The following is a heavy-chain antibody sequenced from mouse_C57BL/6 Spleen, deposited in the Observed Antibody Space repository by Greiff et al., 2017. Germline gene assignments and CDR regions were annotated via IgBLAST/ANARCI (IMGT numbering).Heavy chain of an antibody. Sequence: QVQLQQPGAELVKPGASVKLSCKASGYTFTSYWMHWVKQRPGQGLEWIGMIHPNSGSTNYNEKFKSKATLTVDKSSSTAYMQLSSLTSEDSAVYDCARGTYYCGSSYWYFDVWGTGTTVTVSS. CDR3: ARGTYYCGSSYWYFDV. V-gene: IGHV1-64*01. CDR1: GYTFTSYW. J-gene: IGHJ1*03. CDR2: IHPNSGST. D-gene: IGHD1-1*01.